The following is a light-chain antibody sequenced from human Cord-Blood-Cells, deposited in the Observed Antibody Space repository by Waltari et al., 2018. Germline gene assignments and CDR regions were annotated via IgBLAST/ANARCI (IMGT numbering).Light chain of an antibody. CDR2: EGS. CDR1: RSAVGSYNL. V-gene: IGLV2-23*01. J-gene: IGLJ1*01. CDR3: CSYAGSSTYV. Sequence: QSALTQPASVSGSPGQSITISCTGTRSAVGSYNLVSWYQQHPGKAPKLMIYEGSKRPSGVSNRFSGSKSGNTASLTISGLQAEDEADYYCCSYAGSSTYVFGTGTKVTV.